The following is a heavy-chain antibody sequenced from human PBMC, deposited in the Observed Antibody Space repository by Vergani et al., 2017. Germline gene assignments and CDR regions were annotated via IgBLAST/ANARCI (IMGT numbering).Heavy chain of an antibody. V-gene: IGHV1-69*13. J-gene: IGHJ4*02. CDR1: GGTFSSNS. CDR3: ASSSGSYSYYFDV. CDR2: IIPIFGTT. Sequence: QGQLAQSGAEVKKPGSSVKVSCKASGGTFSSNSISWVRQAPGQGLEWMGRIIPIFGTTSYAQKFQGRVTIVADESTSTAYMELSSLRSEDTAVYYCASSSGSYSYYFDVWGQGTLVTVSS. D-gene: IGHD3-22*01.